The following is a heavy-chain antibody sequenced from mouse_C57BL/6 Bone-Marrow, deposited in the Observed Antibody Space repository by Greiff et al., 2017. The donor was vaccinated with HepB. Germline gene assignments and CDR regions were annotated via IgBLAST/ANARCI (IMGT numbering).Heavy chain of an antibody. Sequence: VQVVESGAELVRPGTSVKVSCKASGYAFTNYLIEWVKQRPGQGLEWIGVINPGSGGTNYNEKFKGKATLTADKSSSTAYMQLSSLTSEDSAVYFCARPVYYSNYGGYFDVWGTGTTVTVSS. CDR2: INPGSGGT. V-gene: IGHV1-54*01. J-gene: IGHJ1*03. CDR1: GYAFTNYL. CDR3: ARPVYYSNYGGYFDV. D-gene: IGHD2-5*01.